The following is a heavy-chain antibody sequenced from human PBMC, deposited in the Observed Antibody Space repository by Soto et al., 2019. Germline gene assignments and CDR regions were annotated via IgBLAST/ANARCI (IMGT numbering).Heavy chain of an antibody. CDR2: IYGGGST. CDR1: GFTVSSNY. CDR3: ARLRVVAASTHFDY. V-gene: IGHV3-66*04. J-gene: IGHJ4*02. D-gene: IGHD2-15*01. Sequence: GGSLRLSCAASGFTVSSNYMSWVRQAPGKGLEWVSVIYGGGSTYYADSVKGRFTISRDNSKNTLYLQMNSLSAEDTAVYYCARLRVVAASTHFDYWGQGTLVTVSS.